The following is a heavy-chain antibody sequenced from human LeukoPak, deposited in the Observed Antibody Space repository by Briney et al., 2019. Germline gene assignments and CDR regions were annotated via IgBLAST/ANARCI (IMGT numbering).Heavy chain of an antibody. V-gene: IGHV3-15*01. CDR3: TTDEYYYDSSGYWYFDY. CDR1: GDSINSLDL. CDR2: IKSKTDGGTT. Sequence: ETLSLTCTVSGDSINSLDLWSWVRQAPGKGLEWVGRIKSKTDGGTTDYAAPVKGRFTISRDDSKNTLYLQMNSLKTEDTAVYYCTTDEYYYDSSGYWYFDYWGQGTLVTVSS. J-gene: IGHJ4*02. D-gene: IGHD3-22*01.